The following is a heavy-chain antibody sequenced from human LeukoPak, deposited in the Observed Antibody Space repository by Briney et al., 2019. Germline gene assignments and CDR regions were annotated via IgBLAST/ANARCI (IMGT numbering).Heavy chain of an antibody. CDR2: IGAYNGNT. CDR1: GYTFTSYG. Sequence: ASVKVSCKASGYTFTSYGISWVRQAPGQGLEWMGWIGAYNGNTNYAQKLQGRVTMTTDTSTSTAYMELRSLRSDDTAVYYCARDSFSYDSSGRDAFDIWGQGTMVTVSS. V-gene: IGHV1-18*01. J-gene: IGHJ3*02. CDR3: ARDSFSYDSSGRDAFDI. D-gene: IGHD3-22*01.